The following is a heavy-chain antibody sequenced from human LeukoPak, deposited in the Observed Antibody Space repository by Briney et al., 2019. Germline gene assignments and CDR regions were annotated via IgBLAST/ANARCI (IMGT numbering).Heavy chain of an antibody. CDR3: ARGQDPYIVAPGRDAFDI. J-gene: IGHJ3*02. CDR1: GYTFTSYG. CDR2: ISAYNGNT. D-gene: IGHD5-12*01. V-gene: IGHV1-18*01. Sequence: ASVKVSCKASGYTFTSYGISWVRQAPGQGLEWMGWISAYNGNTNYAQKLQGRVTMTTDTSTSTAYMELRSLRSDDTAVYYCARGQDPYIVAPGRDAFDIWGQGTMVTVSS.